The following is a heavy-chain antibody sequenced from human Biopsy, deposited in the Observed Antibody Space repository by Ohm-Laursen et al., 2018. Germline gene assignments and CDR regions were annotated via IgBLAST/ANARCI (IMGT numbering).Heavy chain of an antibody. D-gene: IGHD3-3*01. V-gene: IGHV3-33*06. CDR2: IWYDGSNK. Sequence: SLRLSCAASGFTFSSYGMHWVRQAPGKGLEWVAAIWYDGSNKNYADSVKGRFTISRDNSKNTLYLQMNSLRGEDTAVYYCAKCMTGGSNYDFQRCGQGTLVTVSA. CDR1: GFTFSSYG. CDR3: AKCMTGGSNYDFQR. J-gene: IGHJ4*02.